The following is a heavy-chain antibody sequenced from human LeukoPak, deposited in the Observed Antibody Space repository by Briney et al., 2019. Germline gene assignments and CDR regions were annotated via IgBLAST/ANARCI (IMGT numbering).Heavy chain of an antibody. CDR1: GFTFSGYA. CDR2: ISYDGSNK. D-gene: IGHD5-24*01. V-gene: IGHV3-30-3*01. CDR3: ARAWMATIIDY. J-gene: IGHJ4*02. Sequence: GRSLRLSCAASGFTFSGYAMHWVRQAPGKGLEWVSVISYDGSNKYCADSVKGRFTFSRDNSKNTLYLQMSSLRAEDTAVYYCARAWMATIIDYWGQGTLVTVSS.